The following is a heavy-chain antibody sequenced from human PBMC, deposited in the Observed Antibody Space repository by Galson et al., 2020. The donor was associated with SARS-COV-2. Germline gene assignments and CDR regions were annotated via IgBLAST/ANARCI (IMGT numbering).Heavy chain of an antibody. J-gene: IGHJ4*02. Sequence: GGPRRLSCAASGFTFSSYGMHWVRQAPGKGLGWVAVIWYDGSNKYDADSVKGRFTISRDNSKNTLTLQMNSLRAEDTAPYYCARDSSMVDHGVDYWGQGSLVTVAS. CDR3: ARDSSMVDHGVDY. CDR1: GFTFSSYG. CDR2: IWYDGSNK. V-gene: IGHV3-33*01. D-gene: IGHD2-8*01.